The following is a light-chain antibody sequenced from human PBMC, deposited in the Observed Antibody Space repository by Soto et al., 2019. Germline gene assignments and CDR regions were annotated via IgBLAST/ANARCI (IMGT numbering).Light chain of an antibody. CDR3: QQLNSYAPYT. J-gene: IGKJ2*01. CDR2: AAS. V-gene: IGKV1-9*01. CDR1: QGISSY. Sequence: DIQLTQSPSFLSASVGDRVTITCRASQGISSYLAWYQQKPGKAPKLLIYAASTLQSGVPSRFSGSGSGTEFTLAISSLQPEDFATYYCQQLNSYAPYTFGQGTKPEIK.